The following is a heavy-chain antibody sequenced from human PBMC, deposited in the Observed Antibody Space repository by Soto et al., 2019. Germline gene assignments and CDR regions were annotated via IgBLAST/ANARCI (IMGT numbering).Heavy chain of an antibody. Sequence: SETLSLTCTVPGGSISSYYWSWIRQPPGKRLEWLGYISYSGSTNYNPSLKSRVTKSVDTSKNQFSLKLSSVTAADTAVYYCARHNYGSGSTYFDYWGQGTLVTVSS. CDR2: ISYSGST. D-gene: IGHD3-10*01. CDR1: GGSISSYY. V-gene: IGHV4-59*08. J-gene: IGHJ4*02. CDR3: ARHNYGSGSTYFDY.